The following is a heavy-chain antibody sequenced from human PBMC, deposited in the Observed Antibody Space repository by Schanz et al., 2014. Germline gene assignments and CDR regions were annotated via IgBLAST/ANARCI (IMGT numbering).Heavy chain of an antibody. CDR1: GYTFTSYY. V-gene: IGHV1-46*03. D-gene: IGHD6-13*01. J-gene: IGHJ4*02. Sequence: QVQLVQSGAEVKKPGASVRVSCKASGYTFTSYYMYWVRQAPGQGLEWMGIINPSGGSTSYAQKFQGRVTMTRDTSTSTVYMELSSLRSEDTAVYYCARDGEAAADCDYWGQGTLVTVSS. CDR3: ARDGEAAADCDY. CDR2: INPSGGST.